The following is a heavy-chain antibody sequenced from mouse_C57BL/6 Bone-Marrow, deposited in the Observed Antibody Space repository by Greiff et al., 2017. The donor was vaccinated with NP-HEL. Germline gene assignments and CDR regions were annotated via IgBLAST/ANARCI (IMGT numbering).Heavy chain of an antibody. CDR1: GFSLTSYG. J-gene: IGHJ2*01. CDR2: IWSGGST. CDR3: ARAGGGLDY. Sequence: QVQLQQSGPGLVQPSQSLSITCTVSGFSLTSYGVHWVRQSPGKGLEWLGVIWSGGSTDYNAAFISRLSISKDNSKSQVFFKMTSLQADDTAIYYCARAGGGLDYWGQGTTLTVSS. D-gene: IGHD3-3*01. V-gene: IGHV2-2*01.